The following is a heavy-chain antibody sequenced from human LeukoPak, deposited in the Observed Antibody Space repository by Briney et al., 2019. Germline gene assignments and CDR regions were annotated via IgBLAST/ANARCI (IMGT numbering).Heavy chain of an antibody. J-gene: IGHJ5*02. V-gene: IGHV3-21*01. D-gene: IGHD6-13*01. CDR2: ISSSSTYI. CDR1: GFTFSSYS. Sequence: GGSLRLSCAASGFTFSSYSMNWVRQAPGKGLEWVSSISSSSTYIYYADSVKGRFTISRGNAKNSLFLQMNSLRAEDTAVYYCASSLAVAGTGGWFDPWGQGNLVTVSS. CDR3: ASSLAVAGTGGWFDP.